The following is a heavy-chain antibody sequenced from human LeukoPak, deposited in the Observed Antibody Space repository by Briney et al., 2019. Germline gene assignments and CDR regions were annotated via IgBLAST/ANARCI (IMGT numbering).Heavy chain of an antibody. Sequence: PGGSLRLSCAASGFTFSSYAMSWVRQPPGKGLEWIGEISHSGTTNYRPSLKSRVTMSIDKSMNQFSLNLSSVTAADTAVYYCARVNAGTAAVSYGPFDYWGQGTLVTVSS. J-gene: IGHJ4*02. D-gene: IGHD5-18*01. CDR2: ISHSGTT. V-gene: IGHV4-4*02. CDR3: ARVNAGTAAVSYGPFDY. CDR1: GFTFSSYAM.